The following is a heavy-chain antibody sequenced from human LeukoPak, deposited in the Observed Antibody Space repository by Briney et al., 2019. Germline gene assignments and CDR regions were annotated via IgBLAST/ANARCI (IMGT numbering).Heavy chain of an antibody. Sequence: SETLSLTCTVSGCPIITRSFYWGWIRQPPGKGLEWIGRIYYSGSTYYNPSLKSRVTISVDTSKNQFSLKLSSVTAADTAVFYCARHDYSDDDPNCFDYWGQGTLVTVSA. CDR1: GCPIITRSFY. J-gene: IGHJ4*02. CDR2: IYYSGST. V-gene: IGHV4-39*01. D-gene: IGHD4-17*01. CDR3: ARHDYSDDDPNCFDY.